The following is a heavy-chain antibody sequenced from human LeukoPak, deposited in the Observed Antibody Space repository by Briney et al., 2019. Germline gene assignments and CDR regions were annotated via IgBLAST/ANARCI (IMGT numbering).Heavy chain of an antibody. Sequence: GGSLSLSRAASVFTFSRYTMNWVRQARGKGLEWLAYIPYTLYTIYCADSVRGRFTIHRHNAKSSLYLQMNSLGAEDTAVYYCAGDGTPIYSSGWVYMDVWGKGTTVTISS. D-gene: IGHD6-25*01. CDR3: AGDGTPIYSSGWVYMDV. V-gene: IGHV3-48*04. CDR2: IPYTLYTI. CDR1: VFTFSRYT. J-gene: IGHJ6*03.